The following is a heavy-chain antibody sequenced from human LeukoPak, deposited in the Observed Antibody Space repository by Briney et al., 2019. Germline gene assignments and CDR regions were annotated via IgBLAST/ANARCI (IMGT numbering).Heavy chain of an antibody. D-gene: IGHD3-10*01. CDR3: ARGNPGVRGDREDY. Sequence: SETLSLTCTVSGGSVSSYYWSWIRQPPGKGLEWIGEINHSGSTNYNPSLKSRVTISVDTSKNQFSLKLSSVTAADTAVYYCARGNPGVRGDREDYWGQGTLVTVSS. CDR2: INHSGST. CDR1: GGSVSSYY. V-gene: IGHV4-34*01. J-gene: IGHJ4*02.